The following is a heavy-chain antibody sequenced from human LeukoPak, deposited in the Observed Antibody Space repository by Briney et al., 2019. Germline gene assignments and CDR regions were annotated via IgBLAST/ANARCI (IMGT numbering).Heavy chain of an antibody. J-gene: IGHJ2*01. Sequence: GRSLRLSCAASGFTFSSYGMHWVRQAPGKGLEWVAVIWYDGSNKYYADSVKGRFTISRDNSKNTLYLQMNSLRAEDTAVCYCARGGVVVVTPFDLWGRGTLVTVSS. CDR2: IWYDGSNK. CDR3: ARGGVVVVTPFDL. D-gene: IGHD3-22*01. V-gene: IGHV3-33*01. CDR1: GFTFSSYG.